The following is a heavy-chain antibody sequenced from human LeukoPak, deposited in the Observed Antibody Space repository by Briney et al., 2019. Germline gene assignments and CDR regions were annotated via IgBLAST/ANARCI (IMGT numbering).Heavy chain of an antibody. CDR2: INPNSGGA. CDR1: GYTFTGYY. V-gene: IGHV1-2*02. Sequence: ASVKVSCKASGYTFTGYYMHWVRQAPGQGLEWMGWINPNSGGANYARKFQGRVTMTRDTSISTAYMELSRLRSDDTAVYYCARHLARPEWELRPEGAFDIWGQGTMVTVSS. CDR3: ARHLARPEWELRPEGAFDI. J-gene: IGHJ3*02. D-gene: IGHD1-26*01.